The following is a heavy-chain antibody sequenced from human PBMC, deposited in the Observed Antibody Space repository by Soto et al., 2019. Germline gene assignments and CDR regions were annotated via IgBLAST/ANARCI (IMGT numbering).Heavy chain of an antibody. CDR3: ARDIGTGGWRYAFDI. CDR1: GFTFSSYG. CDR2: IWYDGSNK. Sequence: QVQLVESGGGVVQPGRSLRLSCAASGFTFSSYGMHWVRQAPGKGLEWVAVIWYDGSNKYYADSVKGRFIISRDNSKNTLYLQMNSLRAEDTAVYYCARDIGTGGWRYAFDIWGQGTMVTVSS. J-gene: IGHJ3*02. V-gene: IGHV3-33*01. D-gene: IGHD6-19*01.